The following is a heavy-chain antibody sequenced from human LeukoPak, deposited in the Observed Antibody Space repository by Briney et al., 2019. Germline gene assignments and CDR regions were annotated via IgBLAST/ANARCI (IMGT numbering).Heavy chain of an antibody. D-gene: IGHD5-12*01. CDR1: GGSFSGYY. CDR2: INHSGST. CDR3: ARGTPPDIVATTHGYYFDY. Sequence: SETLSLTCAVYGGSFSGYYWSWIRQPPGKGLEWIGEINHSGSTNHNPSLKSRVTISVDTSKNQFSLKLSSVTAADTAVYYCARGTPPDIVATTHGYYFDYWGQGTLVTVSS. V-gene: IGHV4-34*01. J-gene: IGHJ4*02.